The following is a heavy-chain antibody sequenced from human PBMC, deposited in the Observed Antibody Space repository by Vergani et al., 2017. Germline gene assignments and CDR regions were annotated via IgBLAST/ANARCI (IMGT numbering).Heavy chain of an antibody. Sequence: QVQLQASGPGRVKPSQTLPLTCTMSGGSISAGYYFWSWIRQPAGKGLEWLGHISASGNASHSPSLKTRVSMSVDTPKNQFSLTVTSVTAADTAIYFCARRSGGYYSGGKVHPLRTAFDVWGHGTVVTVSS. CDR2: ISASGNA. CDR3: ARRSGGYYSGGKVHPLRTAFDV. V-gene: IGHV4-61*02. CDR1: GGSISAGYYF. J-gene: IGHJ3*01. D-gene: IGHD4-23*01.